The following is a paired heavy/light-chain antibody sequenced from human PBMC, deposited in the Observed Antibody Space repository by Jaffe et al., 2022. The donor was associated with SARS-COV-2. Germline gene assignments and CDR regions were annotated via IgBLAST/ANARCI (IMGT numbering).Light chain of an antibody. J-gene: IGLJ2*01. CDR2: EVT. CDR3: SSYTTSSTLV. V-gene: IGLV2-14*01. CDR1: SSDVGAYNS. Sequence: QSALTQPASVSGSPGQSITISCTGTSSDVGAYNSVSWYQQHPGRAPKLMIYEVTNRPSGVPDRFSGSKSGNTASLTISGLQAEDEAHYYCSSYTTSSTLVFGGGTKLTVL.
Heavy chain of an antibody. CDR3: ARGGTYRAFDI. CDR1: GGSISSYF. CDR2: IYISGTT. J-gene: IGHJ3*02. V-gene: IGHV4-4*07. D-gene: IGHD1-26*01. Sequence: QVQLQESGPGLVKPSETLSLTCTVSGGSISSYFWSWIRQPAGKGLEWIGRIYISGTTNYNPSLKSRVTLSVDTSKNQFSLNLSSVTAADTALYYCARGGTYRAFDIWGQGTMVTVSS.